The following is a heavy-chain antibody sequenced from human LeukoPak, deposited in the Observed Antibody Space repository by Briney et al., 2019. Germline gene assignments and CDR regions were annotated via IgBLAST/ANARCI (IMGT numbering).Heavy chain of an antibody. D-gene: IGHD2-15*01. CDR3: ARGGYCSGGSCYSEYYFDY. V-gene: IGHV4-59*01. CDR2: IYYSGST. CDR1: GGSISSYY. J-gene: IGHJ4*02. Sequence: SETLSLTCTVSGGSISSYYWSWIRQPPGKGLEWIGYIYYSGSTNYNPSLKSRVTISVDTSKNQFSLKLSSVTAADTAVYYGARGGYCSGGSCYSEYYFDYWGQGTLVTVSS.